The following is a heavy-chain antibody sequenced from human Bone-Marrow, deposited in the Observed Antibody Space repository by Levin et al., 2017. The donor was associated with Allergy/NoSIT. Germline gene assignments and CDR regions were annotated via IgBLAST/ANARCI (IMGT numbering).Heavy chain of an antibody. CDR3: ARDWGGRYFDWFPYYYYGMDV. D-gene: IGHD3-9*01. CDR1: GFTFSSYS. V-gene: IGHV3-21*01. CDR2: ISSSSSYI. Sequence: GESLKISCAASGFTFSSYSMNWVRQAPGKGLEWVSSISSSSSYIYYADSVKGRFTISRDNAKNSLYLQMNSLRAEDTAVYYCARDWGGRYFDWFPYYYYGMDVWGQGTTVTVSS. J-gene: IGHJ6*02.